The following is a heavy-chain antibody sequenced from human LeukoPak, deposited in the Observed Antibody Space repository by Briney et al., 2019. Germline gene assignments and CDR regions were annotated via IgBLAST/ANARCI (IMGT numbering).Heavy chain of an antibody. V-gene: IGHV4-4*07. J-gene: IGHJ5*02. D-gene: IGHD3-10*01. CDR1: GGSISGYY. Sequence: PSETLSLTCTVSGGSISGYYWSWFRQPAGKGLNWIGRIYTSGSTNYNPSLKSRVTMSVDTSKDQFSLKLSSVTAADTAVYYCARERANYYGSGSYLGWFDPWGQGTLVTVSS. CDR3: ARERANYYGSGSYLGWFDP. CDR2: IYTSGST.